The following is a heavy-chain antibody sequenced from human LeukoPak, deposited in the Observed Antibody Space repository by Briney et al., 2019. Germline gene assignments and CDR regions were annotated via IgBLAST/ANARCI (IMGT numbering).Heavy chain of an antibody. D-gene: IGHD5-12*01. CDR2: INHSGST. V-gene: IGHV4-34*01. CDR1: GGSFSGYY. CDR3: ARVDIGGDYYYYMDV. Sequence: PSEALSLTCAVYGGSFSGYYWSWIRQPPGKGLEWIGEINHSGSTNYNPSLKGRVTISVDTSKNQFSLKLSSVTAADTAVYYCARVDIGGDYYYYMDVWGKGTTVTVSS. J-gene: IGHJ6*03.